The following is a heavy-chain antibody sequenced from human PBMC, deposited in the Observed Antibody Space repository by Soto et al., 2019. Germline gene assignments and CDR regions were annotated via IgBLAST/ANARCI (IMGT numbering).Heavy chain of an antibody. CDR3: ARDRAYLSWSYFDY. V-gene: IGHV1-18*01. CDR1: GYTFTSYG. D-gene: IGHD3-16*02. Sequence: ASVKVSCKASGYTFTSYGISWVRQAPGQGLEWMGWISAYNGNTNYAQKLQDRVTMTTDTSTTTAYMELRSLRSDDTAVYYCARDRAYLSWSYFDYWGQGTLVTVSS. J-gene: IGHJ4*02. CDR2: ISAYNGNT.